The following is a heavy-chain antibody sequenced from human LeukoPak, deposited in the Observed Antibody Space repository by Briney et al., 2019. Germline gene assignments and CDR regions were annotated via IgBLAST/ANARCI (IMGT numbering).Heavy chain of an antibody. V-gene: IGHV4-31*03. CDR2: IYYSGST. CDR3: ARVPGGLLSSDYYFDY. J-gene: IGHJ4*02. CDR1: GGSIGSGGYY. D-gene: IGHD3-10*01. Sequence: SQTLSLTCTVSGGSIGSGGYYWSWIRQHPGKGLEWIGYIYYSGSTNYNPSLKSRVTISVDTSKNQFSLKLSSVTAADTAVYYCARVPGGLLSSDYYFDYWGQGTLVTVSS.